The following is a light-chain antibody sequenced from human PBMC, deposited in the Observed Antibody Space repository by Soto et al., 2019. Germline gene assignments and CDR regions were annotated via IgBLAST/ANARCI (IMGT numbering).Light chain of an antibody. Sequence: QSALTQPASVSGSPGQSITISCTGTSNDVGGYHYVSWYQQHPGKAPKLIIYDVSDRPSGVSNRFSGSKSGNTASLTISGLQAEDEADYYCSSYTYSSTLVVFGGGTKLT. CDR2: DVS. CDR1: SNDVGGYHY. J-gene: IGLJ3*02. CDR3: SSYTYSSTLVV. V-gene: IGLV2-14*01.